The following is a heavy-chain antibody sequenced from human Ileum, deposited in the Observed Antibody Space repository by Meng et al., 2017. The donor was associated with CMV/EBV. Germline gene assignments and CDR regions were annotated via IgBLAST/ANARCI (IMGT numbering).Heavy chain of an antibody. CDR1: GGSFSGYY. J-gene: IGHJ4*02. CDR2: INHSGST. V-gene: IGHV4-34*01. CDR3: ARDRRSPSIYCSSTSCFYCFDY. Sequence: SETLSLTCAVYGGSFSGYYWSWIRQPPGKGLEWIGEINHSGSTNYNPSLKSRVTISVDTSKNQFSLKLSSVTAADTAVYYCARDRRSPSIYCSSTSCFYCFDYWGQGTLVTVSS. D-gene: IGHD2-2*01.